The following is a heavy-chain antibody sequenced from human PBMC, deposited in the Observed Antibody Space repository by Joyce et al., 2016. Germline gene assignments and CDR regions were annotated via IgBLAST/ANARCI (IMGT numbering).Heavy chain of an antibody. J-gene: IGHJ3*01. V-gene: IGHV1-2*06. D-gene: IGHD2-2*01. Sequence: QVHLVQSGAEVKKHGASVKVSCKASGYSFADSYIHWVRQAPGQGLKWMGRINPDTGDTIYAQKFQGRVTLTRDTFISTVYMEVSRLRSDDTAVYFCARGPMPPYAFDVWGQGTLVTVST. CDR2: INPDTGDT. CDR3: ARGPMPPYAFDV. CDR1: GYSFADSY.